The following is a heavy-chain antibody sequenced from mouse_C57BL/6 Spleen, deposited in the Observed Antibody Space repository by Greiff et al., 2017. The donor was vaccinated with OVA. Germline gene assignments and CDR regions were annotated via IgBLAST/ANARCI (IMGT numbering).Heavy chain of an antibody. CDR3: AREGYGSVDY. CDR2: IYPGDGDT. V-gene: IGHV1-82*01. J-gene: IGHJ2*01. CDR1: GYAFSSSW. D-gene: IGHD1-1*01. Sequence: VQLQQSGPELVKPGASVKISCKASGYAFSSSWMNWVKQRPGKGLEWIGRIYPGDGDTNYNGKFKGKATLTADKSSSTAYMQLSSLTSEDSAVYFCAREGYGSVDYWGQGTTLTVSS.